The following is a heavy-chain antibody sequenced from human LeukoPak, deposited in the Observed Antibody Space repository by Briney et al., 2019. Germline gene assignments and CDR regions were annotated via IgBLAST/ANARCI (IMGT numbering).Heavy chain of an antibody. CDR1: GFTFDDYG. Sequence: GGSLRLSCAASGFTFDDYGTSWVRQAPGKGLEWVSGINWSGGSTGYADSVKGRFTISRDNAKNSLYLQMNSLRAEDTALYYCARAFKYSMSGYYFDYWGQGTLVTVSS. CDR2: INWSGGST. J-gene: IGHJ4*02. CDR3: ARAFKYSMSGYYFDY. V-gene: IGHV3-20*04. D-gene: IGHD2-21*01.